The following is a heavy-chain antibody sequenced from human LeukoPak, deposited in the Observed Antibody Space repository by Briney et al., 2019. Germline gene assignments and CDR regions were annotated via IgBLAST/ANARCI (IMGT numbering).Heavy chain of an antibody. J-gene: IGHJ4*02. CDR3: ARDRASAGGFDY. CDR2: IYYSGTT. D-gene: IGHD6-13*01. Sequence: SESLSLTCSVSGGSIGPYYWSWIRQPPGKGLEWIGYIYYSGTTNYNPPLQRRVTISVATYKNQFSLKLSSVTAADTALYYCARDRASAGGFDYWGQGTLVTVSS. V-gene: IGHV4-59*01. CDR1: GGSIGPYY.